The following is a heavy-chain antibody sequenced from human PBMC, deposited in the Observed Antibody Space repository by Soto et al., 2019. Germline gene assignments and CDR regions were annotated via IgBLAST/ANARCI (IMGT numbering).Heavy chain of an antibody. V-gene: IGHV1-69*13. CDR3: ASARSDYYPSTF. J-gene: IGHJ4*02. D-gene: IGHD3-3*01. Sequence: SVKVSCKASGGTFSSFAVSWVRQAPGQGLEWMGRIIPMFATPNYAPRFQARVTITADESTGTAYMELSSLRSEDTALYYCASARSDYYPSTFWGQGTLGTVSS. CDR2: IIPMFATP. CDR1: GGTFSSFA.